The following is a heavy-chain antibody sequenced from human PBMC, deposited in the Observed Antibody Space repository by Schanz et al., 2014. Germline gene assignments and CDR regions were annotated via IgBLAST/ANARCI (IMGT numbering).Heavy chain of an antibody. Sequence: VQLVESGGGLVQPGGSLRLSCTASGFPFSDYFMAWIRQPPGRGLEWISYIGNGGVTIYYADSVKDRFTISRDNSKNTRKLQGNSLRAGGTAIDYCGRSGGNVIDCWAQGTLVTDSA. CDR1: GFPFSDYF. CDR2: IGNGGVTI. D-gene: IGHD3-10*01. J-gene: IGHJ4*02. CDR3: GRSGGNVIDC. V-gene: IGHV3-11*01.